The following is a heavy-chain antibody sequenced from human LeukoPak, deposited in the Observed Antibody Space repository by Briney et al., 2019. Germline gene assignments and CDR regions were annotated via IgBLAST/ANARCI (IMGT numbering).Heavy chain of an antibody. Sequence: GGSLRLSCAASGFTFSSYAMHWVRQAPGKGLEWVAVISYDGSNKYYADSVKGRFTISRDNSKNTLYLQMNSLRAEDTAVYYCAKAPNEWSLYDSSGGFDYWGQGTLVTVSS. CDR3: AKAPNEWSLYDSSGGFDY. D-gene: IGHD3-22*01. CDR1: GFTFSSYA. V-gene: IGHV3-30*04. J-gene: IGHJ4*02. CDR2: ISYDGSNK.